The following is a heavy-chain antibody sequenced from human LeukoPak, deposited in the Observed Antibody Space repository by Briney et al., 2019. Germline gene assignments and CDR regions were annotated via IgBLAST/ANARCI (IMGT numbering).Heavy chain of an antibody. Sequence: GESLKISCKVSGYSFTTNWIGWVRQMPGKGLEWMGIIYLGDSDTRYSPAFQGQVTISADKSISTAYLHWSSLKASDTAMYYCVRRTVSTSGVGYYFEYWGQGTLVTVSS. J-gene: IGHJ4*02. CDR2: IYLGDSDT. CDR3: VRRTVSTSGVGYYFEY. V-gene: IGHV5-51*01. D-gene: IGHD4-17*01. CDR1: GYSFTTNW.